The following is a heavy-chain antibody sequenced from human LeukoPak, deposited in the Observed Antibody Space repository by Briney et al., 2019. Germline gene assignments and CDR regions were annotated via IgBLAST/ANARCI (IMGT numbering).Heavy chain of an antibody. CDR3: ARDRANYYDSSGYINWFDP. Sequence: SETLSLTCAVSGDSISSSHWWSWVRQPPGKGLEWIGRIYHSGTTNYNPSLKSRVTISVDTSKNQFSLKLSSVTAADTAVYYCARDRANYYDSSGYINWFDPWGQGTLVTVSS. V-gene: IGHV4-4*02. J-gene: IGHJ5*02. D-gene: IGHD3-22*01. CDR2: IYHSGTT. CDR1: GDSISSSHW.